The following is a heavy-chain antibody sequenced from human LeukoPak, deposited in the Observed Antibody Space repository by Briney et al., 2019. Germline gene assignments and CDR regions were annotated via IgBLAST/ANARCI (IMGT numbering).Heavy chain of an antibody. J-gene: IGHJ4*02. V-gene: IGHV1-69*01. CDR1: GGTFSSYA. CDR2: TIPIFGTA. D-gene: IGHD3-22*01. Sequence: SVKVSCKASGGTFSSYAISWVRQAPGQGLEWMGGTIPIFGTANYAQKFQGRVTITADESTSTAYMELSSLRSEDTAVYYCARTYYDSSGYYQPFDYWGQGTLVTVSS. CDR3: ARTYYDSSGYYQPFDY.